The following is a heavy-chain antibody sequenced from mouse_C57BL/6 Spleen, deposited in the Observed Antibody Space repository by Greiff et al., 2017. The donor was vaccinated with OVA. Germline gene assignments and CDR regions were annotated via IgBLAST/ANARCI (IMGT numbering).Heavy chain of an antibody. Sequence: VKLMESGPELVKPGASVKISCKASGYAFSSSWMNWVKQRPGKGLEWIGRIYPGDGDTNYNGKFKGKATLTADKSSSTAYMQLSSLTSEDSAVYFCARGDYGSSYGAMDYWGQGTSVTVSS. CDR1: GYAFSSSW. J-gene: IGHJ4*01. CDR3: ARGDYGSSYGAMDY. CDR2: IYPGDGDT. V-gene: IGHV1-82*01. D-gene: IGHD1-1*01.